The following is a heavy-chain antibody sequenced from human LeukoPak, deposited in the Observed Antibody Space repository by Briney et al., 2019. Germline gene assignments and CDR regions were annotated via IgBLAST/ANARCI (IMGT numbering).Heavy chain of an antibody. CDR3: ARDIAARPYYYGMDV. D-gene: IGHD6-6*01. J-gene: IGHJ6*02. V-gene: IGHV3-7*01. CDR1: GFMFSDYW. CDR2: INPAGSQQ. Sequence: GGSLRLSCTASGFMFSDYWMSWVRQAPGKGPEWVANINPAGSQQYSVDSLKGRFTVSRDNAKNSLYLQMNSLRAEDTAVYYCARDIAARPYYYGMDVWGQGTTVTVSS.